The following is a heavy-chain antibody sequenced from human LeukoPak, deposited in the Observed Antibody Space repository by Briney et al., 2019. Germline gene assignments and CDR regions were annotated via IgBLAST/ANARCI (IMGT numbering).Heavy chain of an antibody. V-gene: IGHV3-23*01. CDR1: GFTFSSYA. CDR3: AELGITMIGGV. CDR2: LGGSGADI. J-gene: IGHJ6*04. Sequence: GGSLRLSCAASGFTFSSYAMSWVRQAPGRGLEWVSGLGGSGADIFYADSVKGRFTISRDNAKNSLYLQMNSLRAGDTAVYYCAELGITMIGGVWGKGTTVTISS. D-gene: IGHD3-10*02.